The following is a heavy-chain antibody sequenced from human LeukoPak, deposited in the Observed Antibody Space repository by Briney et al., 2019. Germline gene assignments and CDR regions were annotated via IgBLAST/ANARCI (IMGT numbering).Heavy chain of an antibody. V-gene: IGHV4-61*02. J-gene: IGHJ3*02. D-gene: IGHD3-3*01. CDR3: ARAPSERITIFGVVTKAETDAFDI. CDR2: IYTSGST. Sequence: SETLSLTCTVSGGSISSGNYYWSWIRQPAGKGLEWIGRIYTSGSTNYNPSLQSRVTISIDTSKNQFSLKLSSVTAADTAVYYCARAPSERITIFGVVTKAETDAFDIWGQGTMVIVSS. CDR1: GGSISSGNYY.